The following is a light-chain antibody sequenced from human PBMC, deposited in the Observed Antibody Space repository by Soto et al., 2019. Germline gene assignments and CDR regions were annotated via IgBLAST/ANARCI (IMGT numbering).Light chain of an antibody. Sequence: EIVMTQSPLSLTVTPGEPASISCKSSQSLLHSNGNTFLDWYMQKPGQSPQLLIYLGSRRATGAPDRVSGSGSGTDCTLRISTVQADDAGIYYCMQALQSPRTFGQGTKLEI. J-gene: IGKJ1*01. CDR3: MQALQSPRT. CDR1: QSLLHSNGNTF. CDR2: LGS. V-gene: IGKV2-28*01.